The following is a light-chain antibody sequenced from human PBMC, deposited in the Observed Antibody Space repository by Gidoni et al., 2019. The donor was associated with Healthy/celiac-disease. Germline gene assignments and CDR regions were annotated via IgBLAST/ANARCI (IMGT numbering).Light chain of an antibody. Sequence: QSALTQPASVSGSPGQSITISCTGTSSDVGGYNYVSWHQQHPGKAPKLMIYEVSNLPSGVFNRFSGSKSGNTASLTISGLQAEDEADYYCSSYTSSSTLVVFGTGTKVTVL. CDR1: SSDVGGYNY. J-gene: IGLJ1*01. CDR3: SSYTSSSTLVV. CDR2: EVS. V-gene: IGLV2-14*01.